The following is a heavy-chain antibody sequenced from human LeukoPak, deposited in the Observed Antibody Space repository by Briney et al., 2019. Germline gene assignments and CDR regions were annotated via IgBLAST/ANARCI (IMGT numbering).Heavy chain of an antibody. CDR1: GYTFTGYY. J-gene: IGHJ4*02. CDR3: ARRARAAAGTNYYFDY. CDR2: INPSSGGT. D-gene: IGHD6-13*01. V-gene: IGHV1-2*02. Sequence: ASVKVSCKASGYTFTGYYMHWVRQAPGQGLEWMGWINPSSGGTNYAQKFQGRVTMSVDTSKNQFSLKLSSVTAADTAVYYCARRARAAAGTNYYFDYWGQGTLVTVSS.